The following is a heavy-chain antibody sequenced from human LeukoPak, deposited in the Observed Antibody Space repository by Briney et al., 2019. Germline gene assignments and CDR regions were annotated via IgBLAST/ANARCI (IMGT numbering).Heavy chain of an antibody. CDR2: MIPSTGST. J-gene: IGHJ4*02. Sequence: GASVKVSCKASGYTFTSYYMHWVRQAPGQGLEWMGIMIPSTGSTSYSQKFQGRVTMTRDTSMSTVYMELSRLRSEDTAAYYCARDRTVTTGEFDYWGQGTLVTVSS. V-gene: IGHV1-46*01. D-gene: IGHD4-17*01. CDR1: GYTFTSYY. CDR3: ARDRTVTTGEFDY.